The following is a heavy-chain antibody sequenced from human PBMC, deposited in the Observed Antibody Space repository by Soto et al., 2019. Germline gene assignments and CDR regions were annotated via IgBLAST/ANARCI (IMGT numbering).Heavy chain of an antibody. CDR1: GFTFSSYW. Sequence: LRLSCAASGFTFSSYWMDWVRQAPGKGLEWVANINQDGSEKHYVDSVKGRFTISRDNAKSSLYLQMSSLTAEDSALYYCSPSLDYWGQGTLVTVSS. J-gene: IGHJ4*02. CDR3: SPSLDY. V-gene: IGHV3-7*01. CDR2: INQDGSEK.